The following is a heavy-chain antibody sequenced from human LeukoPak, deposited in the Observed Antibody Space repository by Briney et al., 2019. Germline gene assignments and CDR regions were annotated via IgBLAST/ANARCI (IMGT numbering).Heavy chain of an antibody. CDR1: GGSISSGDYY. Sequence: SETLFLTCTVSGGSISSGDYYWSWIRQPPGKGLEWIGYIYYSGSTYYNPSLKSRVTISVDTSKNQFSLRLSSVTAADTAVYYCARVLSPIMVRGVRDAFDIWGQGTMVTVSS. CDR2: IYYSGST. CDR3: ARVLSPIMVRGVRDAFDI. J-gene: IGHJ3*02. V-gene: IGHV4-30-4*01. D-gene: IGHD3-10*01.